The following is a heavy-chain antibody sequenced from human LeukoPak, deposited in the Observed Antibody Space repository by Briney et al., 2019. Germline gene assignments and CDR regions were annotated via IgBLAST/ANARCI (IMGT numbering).Heavy chain of an antibody. CDR3: ARGNKYGMDV. J-gene: IGHJ6*02. CDR1: GVTFSSYW. V-gene: IGHV3-74*01. Sequence: GGSPRLSCAASGVTFSSYWMHWVRQAPGKGLVWVSRINSDGNGISYADSVKGRFTISRDNAKNTRYLQMNSLRAEDTAVYYCARGNKYGMDVWGQGTTVTVSS. CDR2: INSDGNGI. D-gene: IGHD1/OR15-1a*01.